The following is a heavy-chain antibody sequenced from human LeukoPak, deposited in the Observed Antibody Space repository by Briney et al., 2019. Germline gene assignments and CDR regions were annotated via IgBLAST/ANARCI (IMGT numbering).Heavy chain of an antibody. CDR1: GFTFSTYW. J-gene: IGHJ4*02. V-gene: IGHV3-7*01. CDR2: INENGSEK. CDR3: ARSKIDY. D-gene: IGHD4-11*01. Sequence: PGGSLRLSCAASGFTFSTYWMMWVRQAPGKGLEWVANINENGSEKYYADSVEGRFTISRDNANNSLDLQMSSLRADDTALYYCARSKIDYWGQGTLVTVSS.